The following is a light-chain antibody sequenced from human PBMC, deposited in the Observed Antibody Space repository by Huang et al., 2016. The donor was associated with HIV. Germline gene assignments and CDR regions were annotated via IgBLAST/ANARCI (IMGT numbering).Light chain of an antibody. CDR1: QDIRSY. Sequence: IQMTQSLASLSAYVGDRVTISCQANQDIRSYLNWYQQNAGKAPSLLIYGASNLQAGVPSRVSGNGSGTDFTITISSLQSEDIATYYCQQYDSLYTFGQGTRLEIK. J-gene: IGKJ2*01. CDR3: QQYDSLYT. CDR2: GAS. V-gene: IGKV1-33*01.